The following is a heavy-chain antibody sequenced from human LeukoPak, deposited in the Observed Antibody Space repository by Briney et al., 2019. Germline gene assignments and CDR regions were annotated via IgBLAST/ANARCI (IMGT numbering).Heavy chain of an antibody. CDR2: INPNSGNT. Sequence: GASVKVSCKASGYTFTSYDINWVRQATGQGLEWMGWINPNSGNTGYAQKFQGRVTITRNTSISTAYMELSSLRSEDTAVYYCARVPTSTPYYFDYWGQGTLVTVSS. D-gene: IGHD4-11*01. J-gene: IGHJ4*02. V-gene: IGHV1-8*03. CDR3: ARVPTSTPYYFDY. CDR1: GYTFTSYD.